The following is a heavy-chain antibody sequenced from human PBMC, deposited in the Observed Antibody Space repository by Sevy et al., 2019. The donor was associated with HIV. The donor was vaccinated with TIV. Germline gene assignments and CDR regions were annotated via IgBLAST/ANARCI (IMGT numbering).Heavy chain of an antibody. CDR2: IISDGVST. CDR3: VKDPDYNFWRGDYGMDV. D-gene: IGHD3-3*01. Sequence: GGSLRLSCSGSGFSFSNSAMNWVRQTPGKGLKYVSAIISDGVSTYYTDSVRGRFTISRDNSKNTLYLQMSSLRVEDTAVYYCVKDPDYNFWRGDYGMDVWGQGTTVTVSS. V-gene: IGHV3-64D*06. J-gene: IGHJ6*02. CDR1: GFSFSNSA.